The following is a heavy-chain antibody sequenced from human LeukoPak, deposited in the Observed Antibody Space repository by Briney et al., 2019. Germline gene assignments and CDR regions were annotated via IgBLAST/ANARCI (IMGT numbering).Heavy chain of an antibody. V-gene: IGHV4-4*07. J-gene: IGHJ4*02. CDR3: ARTPIYYYDNSGYYN. CDR1: GGSISNYY. D-gene: IGHD3-22*01. CDR2: IYTSGST. Sequence: KPSETLSLTCTVSGGSISNYYWSWIRQPAGKGLEWIGLIYTSGSTNYNPSLKSRVTMSVDTSKNQFSLKLSSVTAADTAVYFCARTPIYYYDNSGYYNWGQGTLVTVSS.